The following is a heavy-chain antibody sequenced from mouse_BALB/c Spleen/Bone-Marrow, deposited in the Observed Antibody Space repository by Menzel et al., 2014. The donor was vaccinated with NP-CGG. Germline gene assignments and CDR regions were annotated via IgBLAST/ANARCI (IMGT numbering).Heavy chain of an antibody. Sequence: VQLKQSGAELVKPGASVKLSCTASGFNIKDTYMHWVKQRPEQGMEWIGRIDPANGNTKYDPKFQGKATITADTSSNTAYLQLSSLTSEDTAVYYCARYRLGTYFDYWGQCTTLTVSS. CDR1: GFNIKDTY. D-gene: IGHD1-2*01. CDR2: IDPANGNT. V-gene: IGHV14-3*02. CDR3: ARYRLGTYFDY. J-gene: IGHJ2*01.